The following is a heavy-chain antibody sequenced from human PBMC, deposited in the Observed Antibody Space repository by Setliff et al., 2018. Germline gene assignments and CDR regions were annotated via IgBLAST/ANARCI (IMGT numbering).Heavy chain of an antibody. D-gene: IGHD2-21*02. CDR3: GRVGGGDGGNSPPLILNGFDY. CDR1: GGSINSGSYF. J-gene: IGHJ4*02. Sequence: SEPLSLTCTVSGGSINSGSYFWAWIRQPPGQGLEWIGSIHYSGSTYYNPSLKGRVTIAVDTSKNQFSLKLSSVTAADTAVYSCGRVGGGDGGNSPPLILNGFDYWGQGTLVTVSS. CDR2: IHYSGST. V-gene: IGHV4-39*07.